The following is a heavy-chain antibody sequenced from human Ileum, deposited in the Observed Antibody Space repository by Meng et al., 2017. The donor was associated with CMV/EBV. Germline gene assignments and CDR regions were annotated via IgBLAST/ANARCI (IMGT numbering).Heavy chain of an antibody. D-gene: IGHD3-3*01. V-gene: IGHV3-23*01. CDR2: ISGGGAST. CDR1: FSSFD. Sequence: FSSFDMNWVRQAPGKGLGWVSGISGGGASTYYADSVKGRFTISRDNSKNMLYLQMNSLRAEDTAVYYCAKPSRLSGARYLEWLPDDYWGQGTLVTVSS. J-gene: IGHJ4*02. CDR3: AKPSRLSGARYLEWLPDDY.